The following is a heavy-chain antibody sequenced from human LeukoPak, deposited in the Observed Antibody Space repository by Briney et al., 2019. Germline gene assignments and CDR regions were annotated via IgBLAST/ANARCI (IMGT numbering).Heavy chain of an antibody. CDR1: GDSISNYH. CDR2: SHSSGRT. CDR3: ARRDITSGWSFNY. Sequence: TSETLSLTCSVSGDSISNYHWSWIRQPAGKGLEWIGQSHSSGRTNYNPPPESRVTVSIDTPENQFSLTIRSVTAADTAIYYCARRDITSGWSFNYWGQGILVTVS. V-gene: IGHV4-4*07. D-gene: IGHD6-19*01. J-gene: IGHJ4*02.